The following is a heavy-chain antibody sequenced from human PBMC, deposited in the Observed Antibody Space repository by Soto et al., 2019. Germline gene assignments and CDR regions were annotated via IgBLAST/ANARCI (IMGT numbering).Heavy chain of an antibody. CDR3: ARQLVTYYYYYMDV. V-gene: IGHV3-66*04. CDR1: GFTVSSNY. Sequence: GGSLRLSCAASGFTVSSNYMSWVRQAPGKGLEWVSVIYSGGSTYYADSVKGRFTISRDNSKNTLYLQMNSLRAEDTAVYYCARQLVTYYYYYMDVWGKGTTVTVSS. D-gene: IGHD3-9*01. J-gene: IGHJ6*03. CDR2: IYSGGST.